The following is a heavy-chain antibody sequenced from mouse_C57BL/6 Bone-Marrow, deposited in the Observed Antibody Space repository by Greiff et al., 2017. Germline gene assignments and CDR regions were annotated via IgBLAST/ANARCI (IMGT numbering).Heavy chain of an antibody. CDR1: GYTFTDHT. CDR2: IYPRDGST. J-gene: IGHJ4*01. Sequence: VQLQQSDAELVKPGASVKISCKVSGYTFTDHTIHWMKQRPEQGLEWIGYIYPRDGSTKYNEKFKGKATLTADKSSSTAYMQLNSLTSEDSAVYFCARRAGITTNYYAMDYWGQGTSVTVSS. V-gene: IGHV1-78*01. D-gene: IGHD1-1*01. CDR3: ARRAGITTNYYAMDY.